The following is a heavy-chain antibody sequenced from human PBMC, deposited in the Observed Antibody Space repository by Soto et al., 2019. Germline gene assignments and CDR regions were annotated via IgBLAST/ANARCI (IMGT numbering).Heavy chain of an antibody. CDR1: GFTFGDYA. CDR2: IRSKAYGGTT. V-gene: IGHV3-49*03. D-gene: IGHD2-8*01. J-gene: IGHJ6*02. Sequence: GGSLRLSCTASGFTFGDYAMSWFRQALGKGLEWVGFIRSKAYGGTTEYAASVKGRFTISRDDSKSIAYLQMNSLKTEDTAVYYCTRDLGYCTNGVCFQYYYGMDVWGQGTTVTVSS. CDR3: TRDLGYCTNGVCFQYYYGMDV.